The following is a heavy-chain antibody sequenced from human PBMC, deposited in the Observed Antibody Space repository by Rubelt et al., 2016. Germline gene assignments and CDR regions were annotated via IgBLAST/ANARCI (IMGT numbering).Heavy chain of an antibody. CDR2: MNPNSGNT. D-gene: IGHD3-3*01. CDR1: RYTFTSYG. Sequence: QVQLLQPGAEVKKPASSVKVSCQASRYTFTSYGINWVRQATGQALEWMGWMNPNSGNTGYAQKSQGRVSMTRNTSISTAYMELRSLRAEDTAVYYGARMVNDCWSGDHNWFDPWGQGTLVTVSS. V-gene: IGHV1-8*02. J-gene: IGHJ5*02. CDR3: ARMVNDCWSGDHNWFDP.